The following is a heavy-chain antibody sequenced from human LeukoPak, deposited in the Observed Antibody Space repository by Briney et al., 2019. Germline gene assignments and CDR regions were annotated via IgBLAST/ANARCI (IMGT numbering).Heavy chain of an antibody. V-gene: IGHV3-30*18. Sequence: GRSYTLYCAASGFTFSAYGMHWVRQAPGKGLDWVAVLSYDGTNKYYADSVKGRFTISRDNSKNTLYLQMDGLRTEDTAVYYCAKAATSVAPRVYFENWGQGTLITVSS. D-gene: IGHD1-14*01. CDR3: AKAATSVAPRVYFEN. J-gene: IGHJ4*02. CDR1: GFTFSAYG. CDR2: LSYDGTNK.